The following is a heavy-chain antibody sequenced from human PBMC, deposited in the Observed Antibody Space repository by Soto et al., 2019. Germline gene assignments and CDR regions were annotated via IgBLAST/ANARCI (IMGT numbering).Heavy chain of an antibody. CDR2: IHYSGST. Sequence: QVQLQESGPGLVKPSETLSLTCSVSGGSISSYYWSWIRQPPGKGLECIGYIHYSGSTNYNPSLKSRVTISVDTAKNQFSLKLSSVTAADTAVYYCARSTYDYYYMDVWGKGTTVTVSS. CDR3: ARSTYDYYYMDV. CDR1: GGSISSYY. J-gene: IGHJ6*03. V-gene: IGHV4-59*08.